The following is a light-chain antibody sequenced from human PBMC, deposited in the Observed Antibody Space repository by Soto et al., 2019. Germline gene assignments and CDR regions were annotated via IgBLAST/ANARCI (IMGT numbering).Light chain of an antibody. J-gene: IGKJ5*01. CDR3: QVYAFAPPLT. CDR1: QSLNRRY. CDR2: EAS. Sequence: ILLTQSPGTLSLSPGERATLSCRASQSLNRRYLAWYQQKPGQAPRLLIYEASRRATDIPDRFSGSGSGTDFTLTLTRLELEEFALYYCQVYAFAPPLTVRQGTRLE. V-gene: IGKV3-20*01.